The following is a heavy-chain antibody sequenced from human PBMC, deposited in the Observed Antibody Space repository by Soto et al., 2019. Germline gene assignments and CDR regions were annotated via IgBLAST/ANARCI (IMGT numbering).Heavy chain of an antibody. CDR2: IIPIFGTA. J-gene: IGHJ5*02. Sequence: QVQLVQSGAEVKKPGSSVKVSCKASGGTFSSYAISWVRQAPGQGLEWMGGIIPIFGTANYAQKFQGRVTITADNSTSTAYMELSSLRSEDTAVYYCARERPLVGATIRDWFDPWGQGTLVTVSS. CDR3: ARERPLVGATIRDWFDP. CDR1: GGTFSSYA. V-gene: IGHV1-69*06. D-gene: IGHD1-26*01.